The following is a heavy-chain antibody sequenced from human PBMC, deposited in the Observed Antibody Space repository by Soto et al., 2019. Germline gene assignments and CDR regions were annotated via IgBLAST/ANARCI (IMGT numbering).Heavy chain of an antibody. CDR2: IYWDDDK. Sequence: QITLKESGPTLVKPTQTLTLTCTFSGFSLSTSGVGVGWIRQPPGKALEWLGFIYWDDDKRYSPSLKSRRAIPKDTSKNQVVLTTTNMDPVDTATYFCAQWTSSSWSDSGGKDAFDIWGQGTMVTVSS. J-gene: IGHJ3*02. V-gene: IGHV2-5*02. CDR3: AQWTSSSWSDSGGKDAFDI. CDR1: GFSLSTSGVG. D-gene: IGHD6-13*01.